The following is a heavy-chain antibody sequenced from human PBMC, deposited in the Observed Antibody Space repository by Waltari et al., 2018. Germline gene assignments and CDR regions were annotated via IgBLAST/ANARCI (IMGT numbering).Heavy chain of an antibody. CDR1: GFTFSSYA. V-gene: IGHV3-23*04. CDR3: AKGGTGPAEFDY. CDR2: ISGSGGST. Sequence: EVQLVESGGGLVQPGGSLRISCAASGFTFSSYALSWVRQAPGKGLGWFSAISGSGGSTYYADSVKGRFTISRDNSKNTLYLQMNSLRAEDTAVYYCAKGGTGPAEFDYWGQGTLVTVSS. J-gene: IGHJ4*02.